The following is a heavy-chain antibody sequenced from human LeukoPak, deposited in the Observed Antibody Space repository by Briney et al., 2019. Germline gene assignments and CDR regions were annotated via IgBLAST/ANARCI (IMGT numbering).Heavy chain of an antibody. Sequence: SETLSLTCTVSGGSISSGDYYWSWIRQPPGKGLEWIGYIYYSGSTNYNPSLKSRVTISVDTSKNQFSLKLSSVTAADTAVYYCASTTYGDYYYYGMDVWGQGTTVTVSS. J-gene: IGHJ6*02. V-gene: IGHV4-61*08. D-gene: IGHD4-17*01. CDR3: ASTTYGDYYYYGMDV. CDR2: IYYSGST. CDR1: GGSISSGDYY.